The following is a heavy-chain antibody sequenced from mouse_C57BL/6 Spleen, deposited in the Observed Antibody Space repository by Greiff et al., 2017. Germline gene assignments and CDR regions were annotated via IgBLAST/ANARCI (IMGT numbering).Heavy chain of an antibody. V-gene: IGHV1-18*01. Sequence: EVQLQQSGPELVKPGASVKIPCKASGYTFTAYYMAWVKQSPGKSLEWIGDINPINGGTIYNQKFKGKATLTVDKSSSTSYKGLLSLTSNDTEVYYCAKPNYSNYGWYFDVWGKGTTVTVSS. CDR2: INPINGGT. CDR1: GYTFTAYY. J-gene: IGHJ1*03. D-gene: IGHD2-5*01. CDR3: AKPNYSNYGWYFDV.